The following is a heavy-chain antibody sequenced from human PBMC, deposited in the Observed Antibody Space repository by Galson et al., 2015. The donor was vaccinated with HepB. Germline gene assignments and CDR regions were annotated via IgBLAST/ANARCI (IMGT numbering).Heavy chain of an antibody. CDR3: APEFRGFSSYAPSDY. J-gene: IGHJ4*02. CDR1: GYNFTTYW. Sequence: QSGAEVKKPGESLRISCQGSGYNFTTYWISWVRQMPGKGLEWMGRIDPGDSYSTYSPSFLGDVTISTDKSISTAYLQWSSLMASDTATYYCAPEFRGFSSYAPSDYGGQGTLVIVSS. CDR2: IDPGDSYS. D-gene: IGHD3-10*01. V-gene: IGHV5-10-1*01.